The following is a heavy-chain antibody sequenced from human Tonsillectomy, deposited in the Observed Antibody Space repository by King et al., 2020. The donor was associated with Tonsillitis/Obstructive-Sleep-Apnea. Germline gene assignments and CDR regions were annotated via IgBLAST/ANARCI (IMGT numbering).Heavy chain of an antibody. D-gene: IGHD6-19*01. Sequence: QLQESGPGLVRPSETLSLTCTVSGASASSSYWSWIRQPPGKGLEWIGFIHHSGSSNYNPSLKSRVSMSIDTSNHQFSLKLTSVAAADTAVYYCARRVLVAGPPWLFDLWGRGTLVPVSS. CDR3: ARRVLVAGPPWLFDL. CDR2: IHHSGSS. J-gene: IGHJ2*01. CDR1: GASASSSY. V-gene: IGHV4-59*02.